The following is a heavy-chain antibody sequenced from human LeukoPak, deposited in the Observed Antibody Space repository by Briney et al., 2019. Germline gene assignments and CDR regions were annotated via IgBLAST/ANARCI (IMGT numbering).Heavy chain of an antibody. CDR1: GYTFTSYD. CDR3: AGILDSNNWFDP. CDR2: MNPNSGNT. Sequence: ASVKVSSKAFGYTFTSYDINWVRKPTGQGLEWMGWMNPNSGNTGYAQKFQGRVTMTRNTSISTAYMELSSLRSEDTAVYYCAGILDSNNWFDPWGQGTLVTVSS. D-gene: IGHD3-3*01. J-gene: IGHJ5*02. V-gene: IGHV1-8*01.